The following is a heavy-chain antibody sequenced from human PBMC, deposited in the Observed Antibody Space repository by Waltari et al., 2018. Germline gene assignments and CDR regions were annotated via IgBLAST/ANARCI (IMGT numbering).Heavy chain of an antibody. Sequence: QVQLQQWGAGLLKPSETLSLTCAVYGGSFSGYYWSWIRQPPGQGLEWIGEINTSGSTNYNPSLKSRVTISVDTSKNQFSLKLSSVTAADTAVYYCARGVAALRYSSSSHKQGWFDPWGQGTLVTVSS. CDR2: INTSGST. J-gene: IGHJ5*02. V-gene: IGHV4-34*01. CDR1: GGSFSGYY. D-gene: IGHD6-6*01. CDR3: ARGVAALRYSSSSHKQGWFDP.